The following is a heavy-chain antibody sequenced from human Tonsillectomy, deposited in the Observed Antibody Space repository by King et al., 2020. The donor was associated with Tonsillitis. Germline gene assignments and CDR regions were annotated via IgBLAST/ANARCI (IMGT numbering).Heavy chain of an antibody. V-gene: IGHV1-8*01. CDR2: MNPNRGNT. CDR1: GYTFTSYD. Sequence: VQLVESGAEVKKPGASVKVSCKGSGYTFTSYDVNWVRQATGQGLEWMGWMNPNRGNTGSAQKFQGRGTMTRNTSISTAYMELSSMRSEDADVYYCARVSLTYCSGTSCYAYYYYGMDVWGQGTTVTVSS. CDR3: ARVSLTYCSGTSCYAYYYYGMDV. D-gene: IGHD2-2*01. J-gene: IGHJ6*02.